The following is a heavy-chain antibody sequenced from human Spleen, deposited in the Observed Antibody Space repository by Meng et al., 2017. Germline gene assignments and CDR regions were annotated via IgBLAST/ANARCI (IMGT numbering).Heavy chain of an antibody. CDR2: IYPGDSDI. D-gene: IGHD2-15*01. CDR3: ARRSWVFDYGMDV. Sequence: GESLKISCKDSGYSFTSYWIAWVRQMPGKGLEWMGIIYPGDSDIRYSPSFQGHVTISADKSIRTAYLQWSSLKASDTAMYYCARRSWVFDYGMDVWGQGTTVTVSS. J-gene: IGHJ6*02. V-gene: IGHV5-51*01. CDR1: GYSFTSYW.